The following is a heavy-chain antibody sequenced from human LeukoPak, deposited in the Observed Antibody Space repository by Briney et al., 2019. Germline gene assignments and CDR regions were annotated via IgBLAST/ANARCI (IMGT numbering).Heavy chain of an antibody. CDR3: ARHLEAGSLSWFDP. V-gene: IGHV4-59*08. CDR1: GGSISSYY. D-gene: IGHD3-10*01. Sequence: PSETLSLTCTVSGGSISSYYWSWIRQPPGKGLEWIGYIYYSGSTNYNPSLKSRVTISVDTSKNQFSLKLSSVTAADTAVYYCARHLEAGSLSWFDPWGQGTLVTVSS. J-gene: IGHJ5*02. CDR2: IYYSGST.